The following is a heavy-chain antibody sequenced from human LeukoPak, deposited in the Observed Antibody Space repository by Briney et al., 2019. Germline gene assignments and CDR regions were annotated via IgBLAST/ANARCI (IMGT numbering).Heavy chain of an antibody. CDR1: GFTFDDYA. D-gene: IGHD3-22*01. J-gene: IGHJ4*02. CDR2: ISWNSGSI. V-gene: IGHV3-9*01. Sequence: PGRSLRLSCAASGFTFDDYAMHWVRQAPGKGLEWVSGISWNSGSIGYADSVKGRFTISRDNAKNSLYLQMNSLRAEDTALYYCAKDMDYYDSSGPLDCWGQGTLVTVSS. CDR3: AKDMDYYDSSGPLDC.